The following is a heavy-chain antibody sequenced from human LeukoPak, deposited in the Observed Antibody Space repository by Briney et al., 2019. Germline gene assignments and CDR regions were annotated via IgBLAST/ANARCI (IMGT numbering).Heavy chain of an antibody. CDR1: GGSISSYY. CDR2: ICTSGST. D-gene: IGHD2-2*01. CDR3: ARDRGYCSSTSCYAPDYYYYGMDV. V-gene: IGHV4-59*01. Sequence: SETLSLTCTVSGGSISSYYWSWIRQPPGKGLEWIGYICTSGSTNYNPSLKSRVTISVDTSKNQFSLKLSSVTAADTAVYYCARDRGYCSSTSCYAPDYYYYGMDVWGQGTTVTVSS. J-gene: IGHJ6*02.